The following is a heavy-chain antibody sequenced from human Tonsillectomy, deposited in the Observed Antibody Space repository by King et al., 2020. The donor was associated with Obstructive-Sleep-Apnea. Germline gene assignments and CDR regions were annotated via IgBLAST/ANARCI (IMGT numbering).Heavy chain of an antibody. CDR3: ARVLNRAGGSYLIGY. CDR1: GYTFTSYD. V-gene: IGHV1-8*01. CDR2: MNPNSGNT. J-gene: IGHJ4*02. D-gene: IGHD1-26*01. Sequence: VQLVESGAEVKKPGASVKVSCKTSGYTFTSYDINWVRQATGQGLEWMGWMNPNSGNTGYALGFQGRVTMTRNTSISTAYMERSSLRSEDTAVYYCARVLNRAGGSYLIGYWGQGTLVTVSS.